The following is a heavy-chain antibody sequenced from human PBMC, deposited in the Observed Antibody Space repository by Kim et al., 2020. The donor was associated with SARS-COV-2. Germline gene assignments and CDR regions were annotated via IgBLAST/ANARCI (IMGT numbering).Heavy chain of an antibody. D-gene: IGHD3-10*01. CDR2: K. Sequence: KYYADYVEGRLTISRDKSKNTLYLQMNSLRAEDTAVYYCARGRYGSGSYYSPDYWGQGTLVTVSS. J-gene: IGHJ4*02. V-gene: IGHV3-33*01. CDR3: ARGRYGSGSYYSPDY.